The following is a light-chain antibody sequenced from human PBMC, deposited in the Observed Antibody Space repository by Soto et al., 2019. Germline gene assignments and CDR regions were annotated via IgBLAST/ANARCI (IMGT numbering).Light chain of an antibody. CDR3: QQYSNWPWT. J-gene: IGKJ1*01. V-gene: IGKV3-15*01. CDR2: GTS. Sequence: IVMTQSPATLSVSPGERATLSCRASQSVSSNLAWYQQKPGQPPRLLIYGTSTRPTGVPARFSGSGSETEFTLTISSLQSEDFAVYYCQQYSNWPWTFGLGTKVEI. CDR1: QSVSSN.